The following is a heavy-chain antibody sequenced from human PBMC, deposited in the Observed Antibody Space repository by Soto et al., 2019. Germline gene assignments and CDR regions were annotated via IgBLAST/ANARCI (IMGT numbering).Heavy chain of an antibody. V-gene: IGHV3-30-3*01. CDR2: VSFDGSNK. D-gene: IGHD1-1*01. CDR3: GRDRRFGNGYNLGFDY. J-gene: IGHJ4*02. CDR1: GFSFSSYS. Sequence: QVQLVESGGGVVQPGRSLRLSCAASGFSFSSYSMHWVRQAPGKGLEWVAVVSFDGSNKYYANSVKDRFTVSRDNYKNTMYVQMHSLKPEDTAVYYCGRDRRFGNGYNLGFDYWGQGTLVTVSS.